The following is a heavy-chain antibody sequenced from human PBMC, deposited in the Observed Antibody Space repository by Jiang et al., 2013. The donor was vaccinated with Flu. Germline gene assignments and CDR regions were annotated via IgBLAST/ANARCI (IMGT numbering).Heavy chain of an antibody. V-gene: IGHV4-34*01. CDR3: ARAPRSDY. CDR1: GGSFSGYY. CDR2: INHSGST. Sequence: ARLLKPSETLSLTCAVYGGSFSGYYWSWIRQPPGKGLEWIGEINHSGSTNYNPSLKSRVTISVDTSKNQFSLKLSSVTAADTAVYYCARAPRSDYWGQGTLVTVSS. J-gene: IGHJ4*02.